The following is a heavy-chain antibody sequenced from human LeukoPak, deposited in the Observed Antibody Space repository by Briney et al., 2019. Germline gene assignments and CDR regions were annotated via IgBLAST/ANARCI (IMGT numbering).Heavy chain of an antibody. V-gene: IGHV3-23*01. CDR2: ISGSGGST. Sequence: QAGGSLRLSCAASGFTFSSYAMSWVRQAPGKGLEWVSGISGSGGSTYYADSVKGRFTISRDNSKKTLYLQMNSLRAEDTAVYYCAELGITMIGGVWGKGTTVTISS. CDR3: AELGITMIGGV. CDR1: GFTFSSYA. J-gene: IGHJ6*04. D-gene: IGHD3-10*02.